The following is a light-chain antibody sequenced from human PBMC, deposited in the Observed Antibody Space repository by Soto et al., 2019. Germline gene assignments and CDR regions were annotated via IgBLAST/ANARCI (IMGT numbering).Light chain of an antibody. Sequence: QSALTQPASVSGSPGQSITISCTGTSSDVGGYNYVSWYQQHPGKAPKLMIYDVSNRPSGVSNRFSGSKSGNTASLTISGLQAEDEADYYCSSYTSNSTGFGGGTKLTVL. J-gene: IGLJ2*01. CDR3: SSYTSNSTG. CDR2: DVS. V-gene: IGLV2-14*01. CDR1: SSDVGGYNY.